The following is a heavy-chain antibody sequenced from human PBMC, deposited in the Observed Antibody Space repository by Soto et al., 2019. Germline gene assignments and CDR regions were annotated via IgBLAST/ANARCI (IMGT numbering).Heavy chain of an antibody. J-gene: IGHJ4*02. CDR2: IMHVFETT. CDR3: ATAGVRGTSIQHFDH. CDR1: GGAFSTYA. D-gene: IGHD1-1*01. V-gene: IGHV1-69*01. Sequence: QVQLVQSGAEVKKPGSSVKVSCQAPGGAFSTYAITWVRQAPGQGLEWMGAIMHVFETTSSARRLRGRLSITADAITSTAYMDLSDMRSEDTTIYYCATAGVRGTSIQHFDHCSQGALVTVTP.